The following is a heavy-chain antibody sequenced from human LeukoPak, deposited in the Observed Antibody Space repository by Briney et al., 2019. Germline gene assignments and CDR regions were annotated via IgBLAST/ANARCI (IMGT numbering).Heavy chain of an antibody. CDR2: INPNSGGT. CDR3: ARGGIFGVVPTYYYYSMDV. V-gene: IGHV1-2*02. CDR1: GYTFTGYY. J-gene: IGHJ6*03. D-gene: IGHD3-3*01. Sequence: ASVKVSCKASGYTFTGYYMHWVRQAPGQGLEWMGWINPNSGGTNYAQKFQGRVTMTRDTSISTAYMELSRLRSEDTAIYYCARGGIFGVVPTYYYYSMDVWGTGTTVTVSS.